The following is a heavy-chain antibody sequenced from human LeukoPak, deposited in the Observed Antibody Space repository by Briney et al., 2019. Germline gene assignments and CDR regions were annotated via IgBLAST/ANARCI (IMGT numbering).Heavy chain of an antibody. D-gene: IGHD3-22*01. CDR3: ARGDSYDSSGYPPM. V-gene: IGHV4-34*01. CDR1: GGSFSGYY. Sequence: KPSETLSLTCAVYGGSFSGYYWSWIRQPPGKGLEWIGEINHSGSTNYNPSLKSRVTISVDTSRNQFSLKLSSVTAADTAVYYCARGDSYDSSGYPPMWGQGTLVTVSS. CDR2: INHSGST. J-gene: IGHJ4*02.